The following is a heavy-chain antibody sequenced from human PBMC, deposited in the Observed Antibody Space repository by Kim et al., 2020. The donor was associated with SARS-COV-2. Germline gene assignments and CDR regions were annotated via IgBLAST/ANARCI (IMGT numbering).Heavy chain of an antibody. Sequence: ASVKVSCKASGYNFINYGLNWVRQAPGQGLEWMGWINTNTGNPTYAQGFTGRFVFSLDTSVSTAYLQISSLKAEDTAVYYCARPVTYGEYAYWGQGTLVT. V-gene: IGHV7-4-1*02. CDR2: INTNTGNP. D-gene: IGHD4-17*01. CDR3: ARPVTYGEYAY. CDR1: GYNFINYG. J-gene: IGHJ4*02.